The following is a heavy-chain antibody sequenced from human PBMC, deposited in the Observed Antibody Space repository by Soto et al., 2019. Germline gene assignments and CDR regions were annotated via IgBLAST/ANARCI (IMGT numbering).Heavy chain of an antibody. CDR3: AREGFTMVRGVIVGLGY. CDR1: GYTFTSYY. V-gene: IGHV1-46*01. Sequence: ASVKVSCKASGYTFTSYYMHWVRQAPGQGLEWMGIINPSGGSTSYAQKFQGRVTMTRDTSTSTVYMELSSLRSEDTAVYYCAREGFTMVRGVIVGLGYWAQGTLVTVSS. J-gene: IGHJ4*02. CDR2: INPSGGST. D-gene: IGHD3-10*01.